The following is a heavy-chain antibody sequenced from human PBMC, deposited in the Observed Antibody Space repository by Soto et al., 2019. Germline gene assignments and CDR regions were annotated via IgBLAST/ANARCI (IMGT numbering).Heavy chain of an antibody. V-gene: IGHV4-59*01. CDR2: IYYSGST. D-gene: IGHD5-18*01. J-gene: IGHJ3*02. CDR3: ARDLAPVLDTAMGDDAFDI. Sequence: SETLSLTCTVSGGSISSYYWSWIRQPPGKGLEWIGYIYYSGSTNYNPSLKSRVTISVDTSKNQFSLKLSSVTAADTAVYYCARDLAPVLDTAMGDDAFDIWGQGTMVTVSS. CDR1: GGSISSYY.